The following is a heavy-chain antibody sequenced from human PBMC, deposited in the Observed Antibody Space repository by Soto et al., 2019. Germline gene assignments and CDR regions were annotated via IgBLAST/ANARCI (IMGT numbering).Heavy chain of an antibody. Sequence: GGSLRLSCAASGLTFSASWLTWVRQRPGKGLEWVANIKPDGSGKYYVDSVRGRFTISRDNTKNSLDLQMDSLRVDDTAVYYCARNAVWSQGTLVTVSS. CDR1: GLTFSASW. CDR3: ARNAV. J-gene: IGHJ4*02. CDR2: IKPDGSGK. V-gene: IGHV3-7*05.